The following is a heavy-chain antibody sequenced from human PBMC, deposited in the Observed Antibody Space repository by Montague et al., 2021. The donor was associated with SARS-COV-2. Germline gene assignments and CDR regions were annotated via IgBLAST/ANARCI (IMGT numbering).Heavy chain of an antibody. CDR3: TRVVVVVPASPAPTLFDP. V-gene: IGHV4-61*09. J-gene: IGHJ5*02. CDR2: IYATGNA. Sequence: TLSLTCTVSGGSVSSRSHFWSWIRQPAGKGLEWIGHIYATGNAKYNPSLESRVTISVDTSNNQFSLRLNSVTAADTAVYYCTRVVVVVPASPAPTLFDPWGQGILVTVSS. D-gene: IGHD2-15*01. CDR1: GGSVSSRSHF.